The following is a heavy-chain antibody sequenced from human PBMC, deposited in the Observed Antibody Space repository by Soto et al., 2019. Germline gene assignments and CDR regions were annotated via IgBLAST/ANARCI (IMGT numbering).Heavy chain of an antibody. CDR1: GFTFSSYA. V-gene: IGHV3-23*01. J-gene: IGHJ5*02. CDR3: AKDGSYYDFWSGYYRGARWFDP. CDR2: ISGSGGST. Sequence: HPGGSLRLSCAASGFTFSSYAMSWVRQAPGKGLEWVSAISGSGGSTYYADSVKGRFTISRDNSKNTLYLQMNSLRAEDTAVYYCAKDGSYYDFWSGYYRGARWFDPWGQGTLVTVSS. D-gene: IGHD3-3*01.